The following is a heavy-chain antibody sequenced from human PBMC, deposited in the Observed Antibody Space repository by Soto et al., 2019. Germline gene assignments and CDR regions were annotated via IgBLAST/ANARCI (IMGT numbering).Heavy chain of an antibody. CDR1: GFIFSSYD. CDR2: ITATSDT. Sequence: GGSLRLSCAASGFIFSSYDVHWVRQAPGKGLEWVSVITATSDTYYAASVKGRFTISRENAKNSLYLQMNSLRAEDTAVYYCAREAHYYMDVWGKGTTVTVSS. J-gene: IGHJ6*03. V-gene: IGHV3-13*01. CDR3: AREAHYYMDV.